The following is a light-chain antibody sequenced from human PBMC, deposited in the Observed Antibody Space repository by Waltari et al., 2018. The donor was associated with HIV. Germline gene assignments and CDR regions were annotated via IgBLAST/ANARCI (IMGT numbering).Light chain of an antibody. J-gene: IGLJ3*02. V-gene: IGLV2-11*01. CDR2: DVR. CDR1: SSDLGGFNY. CDR3: CSYAGSYTSG. Sequence: QSALTQPRSVSGSPGQSVTISCTGTSSDLGGFNYVSWYQQHPGKAPKLMIYDVRKRPSGVPDRFSGSKSGNTASLTISGLQAEDEADYYCCSYAGSYTSGFGGGTKLTVL.